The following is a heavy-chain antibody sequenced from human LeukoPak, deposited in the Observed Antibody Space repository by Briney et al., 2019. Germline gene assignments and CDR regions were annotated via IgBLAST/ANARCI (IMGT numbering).Heavy chain of an antibody. CDR3: ARDFFPVVDSTWYEIGY. J-gene: IGHJ4*02. Sequence: GGSLRLSCAASGFIFSNYWMHWVRQAPGKGLVWVSRIKTDGSTITYADSVKGRFTISRDNAMNTLYLQMDSLGAEDTAVYYCARDFFPVVDSTWYEIGYWGQGTLVTVSS. CDR1: GFIFSNYW. CDR2: IKTDGSTI. V-gene: IGHV3-74*01. D-gene: IGHD2-21*01.